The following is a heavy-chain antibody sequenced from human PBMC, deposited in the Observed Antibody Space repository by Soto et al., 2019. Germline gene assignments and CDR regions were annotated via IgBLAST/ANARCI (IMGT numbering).Heavy chain of an antibody. CDR3: AKETGYSYGFQPNALDV. D-gene: IGHD5-18*01. CDR1: GFTFSRYA. J-gene: IGHJ6*02. V-gene: IGHV3-23*01. CDR2: ISSRGDRT. Sequence: GGSLRLSCAGSGFTFSRYAMNWVRQAPGKGLEWVSIISSRGDRTSYAESVKGRFTISRDDSKNTLFLHMNSLGAEDTAVFYCAKETGYSYGFQPNALDVWGQGTTVTVSS.